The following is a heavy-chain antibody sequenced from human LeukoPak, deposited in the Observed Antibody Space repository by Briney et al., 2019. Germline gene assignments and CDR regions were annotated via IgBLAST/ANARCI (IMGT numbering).Heavy chain of an antibody. D-gene: IGHD3-22*01. CDR1: GGTFSSYA. Sequence: SVKVSCKASGGTFSSYAISWVRQAPGQGLEWMGGIIPIFGTANYAQKFQGRVTITADESTSTAYMELSSLRSEDTAVYYCARPSYYYDSSGYSPLRVWGQGTLVTVSS. CDR2: IIPIFGTA. J-gene: IGHJ4*02. V-gene: IGHV1-69*13. CDR3: ARPSYYYDSSGYSPLRV.